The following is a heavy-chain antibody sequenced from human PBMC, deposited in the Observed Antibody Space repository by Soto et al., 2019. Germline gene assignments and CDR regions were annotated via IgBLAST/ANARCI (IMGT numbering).Heavy chain of an antibody. J-gene: IGHJ4*02. D-gene: IGHD6-13*01. CDR1: GFTFDDYA. CDR3: AKDGGYRDSWFGYSDY. Sequence: EVQLVESGGVVVQPGGSLRLSCAASGFTFDDYAMHWVRQAPGKGLQWVSLITRDGTTTYYANSVRGRFTISRDNSKNSLYLQMNSLSTDDTAFYYCAKDGGYRDSWFGYSDYWGQGTLVTVSS. V-gene: IGHV3-43D*04. CDR2: ITRDGTTT.